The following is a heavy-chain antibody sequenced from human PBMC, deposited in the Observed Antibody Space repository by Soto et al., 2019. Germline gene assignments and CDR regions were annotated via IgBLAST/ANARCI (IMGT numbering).Heavy chain of an antibody. V-gene: IGHV4-59*01. D-gene: IGHD3-3*01. CDR1: GGSITHYY. J-gene: IGHJ6*04. Sequence: QVQLQESGPGLVKPSETLSLTCAVSGGSITHYYWAWIRQPPGQGLEWIGYIYNSVNTKYNPSLKGRVTILMGTTKSPVSLNLSSVTAWDTAVYYCAGVFIGVLTDRGSPGGMGVWGRGTTVTVSS. CDR2: IYNSVNT. CDR3: AGVFIGVLTDRGSPGGMGV.